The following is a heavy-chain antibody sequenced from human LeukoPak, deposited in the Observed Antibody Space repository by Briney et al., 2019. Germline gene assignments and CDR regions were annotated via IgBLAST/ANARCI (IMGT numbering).Heavy chain of an antibody. D-gene: IGHD5-18*01. J-gene: IGHJ4*02. V-gene: IGHV3-48*01. Sequence: PGGSLRLSCAASGFTFSSYSMNWVRQAPGKGLEWVSYISSSSSTIYYADSVKGRFTISRDNAKNSLYLQMNSLRAEDTAVYYCAKDPLLRGYSYGPYYFDYWGQGTLVTVSS. CDR2: ISSSSSTI. CDR3: AKDPLLRGYSYGPYYFDY. CDR1: GFTFSSYS.